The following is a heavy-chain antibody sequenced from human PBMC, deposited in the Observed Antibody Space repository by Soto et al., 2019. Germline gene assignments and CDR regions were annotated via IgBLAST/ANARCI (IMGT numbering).Heavy chain of an antibody. CDR3: AKHHLSGYECFDY. J-gene: IGHJ4*02. Sequence: GGSLRLSCAASGFTFSSYAMSWVRQAPGKGLEWVSAISGSGGSTYYADSVKGRFTISRDNSKNTLYLQMNSLRAKDTAVYYCAKHHLSGYECFDYWGQGTLVTVSS. D-gene: IGHD5-12*01. V-gene: IGHV3-23*01. CDR1: GFTFSSYA. CDR2: ISGSGGST.